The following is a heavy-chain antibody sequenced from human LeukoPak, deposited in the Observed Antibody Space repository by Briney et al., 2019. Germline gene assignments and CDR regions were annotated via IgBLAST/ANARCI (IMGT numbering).Heavy chain of an antibody. Sequence: ASVKVSCKASGGTFSSYAISWVRQAPGQGLEWMGGIIPIFGTANYAQKFQGRVTITTDESTSTAYMELSSLRSEDTAVYYCATCWVVEDVHYYYMDVWGKGTTVTVSS. CDR2: IIPIFGTA. J-gene: IGHJ6*03. CDR3: ATCWVVEDVHYYYMDV. V-gene: IGHV1-69*05. CDR1: GGTFSSYA. D-gene: IGHD2-15*01.